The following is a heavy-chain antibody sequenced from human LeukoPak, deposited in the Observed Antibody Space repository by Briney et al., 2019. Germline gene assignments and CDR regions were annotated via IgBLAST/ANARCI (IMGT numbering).Heavy chain of an antibody. D-gene: IGHD3-10*01. CDR1: GFTFDDYA. CDR2: ISWNSGSI. Sequence: GGSLRLSCAASGFTFDDYAMHWVRQAPGKGLEWVSGISWNSGSIGYADSVKGRFTISRDSAKNSLYLQMNSLRAEDTALYYCAKESLWFGELLYAPFDYWGQGTLVTVSS. V-gene: IGHV3-9*01. CDR3: AKESLWFGELLYAPFDY. J-gene: IGHJ4*02.